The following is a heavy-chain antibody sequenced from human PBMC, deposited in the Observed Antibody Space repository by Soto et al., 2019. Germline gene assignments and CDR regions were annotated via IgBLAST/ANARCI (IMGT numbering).Heavy chain of an antibody. J-gene: IGHJ5*02. V-gene: IGHV4-59*01. CDR2: IYYSGST. CDR3: ARDRGGRDWFGP. CDR1: GGSISSYY. Sequence: SETLSLTCTVSGGSISSYYWSWIRQPPGKGLEWIGYIYYSGSTNYNPSLKSRVTISVDTSKNQFSLKLSSVTAADTAVYYCARDRGGRDWFGPWGKGTLVTVSS.